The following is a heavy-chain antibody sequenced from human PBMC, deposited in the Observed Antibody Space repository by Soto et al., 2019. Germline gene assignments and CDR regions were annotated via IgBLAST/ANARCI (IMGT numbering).Heavy chain of an antibody. V-gene: IGHV3-23*01. CDR3: AKYDSSGYYQMIDAFDI. J-gene: IGHJ3*02. CDR1: GFTFSSYA. Sequence: PGGSLRLSCAASGFTFSSYAMSWVRQAPGKGLEWVSAISGSGGSTYYADSVKGRFTISRDNSKNTLYLQMNSLRAEDTAVYYCAKYDSSGYYQMIDAFDIWGQGTMVTGSS. CDR2: ISGSGGST. D-gene: IGHD3-22*01.